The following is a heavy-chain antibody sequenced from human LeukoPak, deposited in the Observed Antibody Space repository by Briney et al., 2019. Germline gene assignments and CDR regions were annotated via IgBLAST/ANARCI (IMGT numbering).Heavy chain of an antibody. CDR1: GFTFSSYW. J-gene: IGHJ4*02. Sequence: GGSLRLSCAASGFTFSSYWMHWVRQTPGKGLVWVANIETDGTTIHYADSVKGRFTISRDNAENTVCLQMNSLRAEDTGVYHCAREYNGGLDYWGQGTLVTVSS. CDR3: AREYNGGLDY. D-gene: IGHD5-12*01. CDR2: IETDGTTI. V-gene: IGHV3-74*01.